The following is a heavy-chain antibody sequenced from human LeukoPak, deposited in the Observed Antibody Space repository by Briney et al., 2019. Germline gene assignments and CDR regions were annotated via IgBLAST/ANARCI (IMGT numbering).Heavy chain of an antibody. J-gene: IGHJ1*01. CDR3: ARDLGSGFEGEYFQH. V-gene: IGHV1-69*05. CDR2: IIPIFGTA. D-gene: IGHD6-19*01. Sequence: SVKVSCKASGGTFIGYTISWVRQAPGQGLEWMGGIIPIFGTANYAQKFQGRVTITTDESTSTAYIELSSLGSEDTAVYYCARDLGSGFEGEYFQHWGQGALVTVSS. CDR1: GGTFIGYT.